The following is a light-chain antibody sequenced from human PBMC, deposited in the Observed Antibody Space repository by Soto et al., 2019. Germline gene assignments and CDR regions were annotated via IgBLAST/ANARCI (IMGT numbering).Light chain of an antibody. CDR3: QHYNSYSEA. CDR2: KAS. V-gene: IGKV1-8*01. J-gene: IGKJ1*01. CDR1: QGISSY. Sequence: AIRMTQSPSSLSASTGDRFTSTCRASQGISSYLAWYQQKKGKAPKXXIYKASTLKSGVPSRFSGSGYGTEFNLTISSLQTEDFATYYCQHYNSYSEAFGQGTKVDIK.